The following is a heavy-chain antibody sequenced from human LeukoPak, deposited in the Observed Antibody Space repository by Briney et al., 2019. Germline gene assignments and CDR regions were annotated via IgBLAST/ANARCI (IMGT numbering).Heavy chain of an antibody. J-gene: IGHJ3*02. CDR2: IYYSGST. CDR3: QGNIPAFDI. CDR1: GGSISSSSYY. Sequence: SETLSLTCTVSGGSISSSSYYWGWIRQPTGKGLEWIGSIYYSGSTYYNPSLKSRVTISVDTSKNQSSLKLSSVTAADTAVYYCQGNIPAFDIWGQGTMVTVSS. V-gene: IGHV4-39*01. D-gene: IGHD2/OR15-2a*01.